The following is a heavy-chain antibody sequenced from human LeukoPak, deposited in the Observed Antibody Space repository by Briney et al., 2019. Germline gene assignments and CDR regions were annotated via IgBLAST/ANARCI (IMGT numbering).Heavy chain of an antibody. J-gene: IGHJ6*02. CDR3: ATRNPPTVYYYYYGMDV. CDR1: GFTFSSYE. D-gene: IGHD4-11*01. V-gene: IGHV3-48*03. CDR2: ISSSGRTI. Sequence: GGSLRLSCAASGFTFSSYEMNWVRQGPGKGLWWGSYISSSGRTIYYAYSVKGRFTISRNNAKNTLYLQMNSLRAEDTAVYYCATRNPPTVYYYYYGMDVWGQGTTVTVSS.